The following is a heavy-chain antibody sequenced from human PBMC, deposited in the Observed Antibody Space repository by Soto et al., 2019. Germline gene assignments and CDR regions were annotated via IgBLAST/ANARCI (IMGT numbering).Heavy chain of an antibody. V-gene: IGHV1-46*01. CDR2: INPDGGSR. J-gene: IGHJ4*02. D-gene: IGHD2-8*02. Sequence: QVQLVQSGAEVKKPGASVKISCKASGYSFTTYYMHWVRQAPGQGLEWMGIINPDGGSRNYAQKFHGRVTMTSDTSTSTVYLELSSLRSEDTAVYYCARVLATWGLVGTTDYWGQGTLITVSS. CDR1: GYSFTTYY. CDR3: ARVLATWGLVGTTDY.